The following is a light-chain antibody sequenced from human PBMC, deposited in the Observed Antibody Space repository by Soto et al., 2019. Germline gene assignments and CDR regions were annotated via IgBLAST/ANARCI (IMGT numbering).Light chain of an antibody. V-gene: IGKV1-39*01. CDR2: AAS. CDR3: QQSYSSPWT. J-gene: IGKJ1*01. Sequence: DIQMTQSPSSLSASVRDRVTITCRASQNIINYLNWYQQKPGRAPKILIYAASNLQSGVPSRFSGGRSGTDFTLTITSLQPEDFATYYCQQSYSSPWTFGQGTKVDI. CDR1: QNIINY.